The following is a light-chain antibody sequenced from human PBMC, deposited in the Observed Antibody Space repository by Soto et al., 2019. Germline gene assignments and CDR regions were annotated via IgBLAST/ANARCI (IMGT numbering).Light chain of an antibody. J-gene: IGKJ5*01. Sequence: EIVLTQSPGSLSLSPGDRATLSCRASQSVGGNVAWYQQIPGQPPKILIFGASSRATGIADKFSGSGSGTDFTLTISRLEPADFALYYCQHYGAAPITFGQGTRLEIK. CDR2: GAS. CDR1: QSVGGN. CDR3: QHYGAAPIT. V-gene: IGKV3-20*01.